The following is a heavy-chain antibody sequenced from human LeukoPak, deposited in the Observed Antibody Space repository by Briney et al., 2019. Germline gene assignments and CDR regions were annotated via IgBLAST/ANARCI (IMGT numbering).Heavy chain of an antibody. J-gene: IGHJ4*02. CDR2: IRSKIYGGTP. Sequence: PGTSLRLSCTASGFTFGDYAMTWVRQAPGKGLEWVGFIRSKIYGGTPEYAASVKGRFTISRDDSKGIAYLQMNSLKTEDTAVYYCTRDQTPYYWGQGTLVTVSS. CDR3: TRDQTPYY. CDR1: GFTFGDYA. V-gene: IGHV3-49*04.